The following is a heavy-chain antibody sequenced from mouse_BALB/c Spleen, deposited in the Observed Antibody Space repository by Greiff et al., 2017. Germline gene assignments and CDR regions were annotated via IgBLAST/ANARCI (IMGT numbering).Heavy chain of an antibody. CDR3: ARCPYGNYDY. Sequence: EVQLQQSGPELMKPGASVKISCKASGYSFTSYYMHWVKQSHGKSLEWIGYIDPFNGGTSYNQKFKGKATLTVDKSSSTAYMHLSSLTSEDSAVYYCARCPYGNYDYWGQGTTLTVSS. CDR1: GYSFTSYY. D-gene: IGHD2-1*01. V-gene: IGHV1S135*01. CDR2: IDPFNGGT. J-gene: IGHJ2*01.